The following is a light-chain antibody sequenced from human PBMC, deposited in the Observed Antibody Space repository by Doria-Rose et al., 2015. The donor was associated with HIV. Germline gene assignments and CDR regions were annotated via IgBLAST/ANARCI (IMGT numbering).Light chain of an antibody. CDR3: QKYNSAPPT. J-gene: IGKJ1*01. CDR1: QDISDY. CDR2: AAV. V-gene: IGKV1-27*01. Sequence: DIQVTQSPSSLSASVGDRVTITCRASQDISDYVAWYHQKPGKIPKLPIYAAVTLQSGVPSRFSGSGSGRDFTLTITSLQPEDVATYFCQKYNSAPPTFGQGTKVEIK.